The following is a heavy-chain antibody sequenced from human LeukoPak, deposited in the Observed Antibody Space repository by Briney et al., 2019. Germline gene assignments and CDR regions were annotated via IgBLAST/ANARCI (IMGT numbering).Heavy chain of an antibody. CDR3: VKDFGRIRGTPDS. V-gene: IGHV3-64D*06. CDR2: ISGSGNGFSI. J-gene: IGHJ4*02. CDR1: GFVFTIYT. D-gene: IGHD1-26*01. Sequence: GGSLRLSCSASGFVFTIYTMYWVRQTPGKGPEYVSTISGSGNGFSIYYADSVKGRFTISRDDSKSTLYLQMNGLRSEDTAVYYCVKDFGRIRGTPDSWGQGTLVTVSS.